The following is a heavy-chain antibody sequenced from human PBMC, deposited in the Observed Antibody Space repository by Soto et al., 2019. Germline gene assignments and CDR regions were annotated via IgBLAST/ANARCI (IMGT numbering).Heavy chain of an antibody. CDR2: VYRSGST. CDR3: ARARATIAAAAIFDC. Sequence: QVQLQESGPGLVKPSGTLSLTCAVSGGSISTSNWWCWVRQPPGKGLEWIGEVYRSGSTNYNPSLESRVIVSVDKSKNQFPLKRTSLTAADTAVYYCARARATIAAAAIFDCWGQGTLVTVSP. V-gene: IGHV4-4*02. J-gene: IGHJ4*02. D-gene: IGHD6-13*01. CDR1: GGSISTSNW.